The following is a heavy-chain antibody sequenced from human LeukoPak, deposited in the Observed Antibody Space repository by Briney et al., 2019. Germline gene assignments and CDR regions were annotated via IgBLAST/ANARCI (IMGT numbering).Heavy chain of an antibody. J-gene: IGHJ2*01. CDR1: GFTFGTFG. CDR2: ITGSSTWT. V-gene: IGHV3-23*01. D-gene: IGHD3/OR15-3a*01. Sequence: GGSLRLSCEASGFTFGTFGMAWVRQSPGKGLQWVSGITGSSTWTYYAASVKGRFTVSRDNSQNTLHLQMNSLRADDTAVYYCTRELVSSRTGYFDLWGRGTLVTVSS. CDR3: TRELVSSRTGYFDL.